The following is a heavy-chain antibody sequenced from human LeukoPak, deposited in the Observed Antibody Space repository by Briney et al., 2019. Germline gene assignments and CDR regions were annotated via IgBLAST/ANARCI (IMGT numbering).Heavy chain of an antibody. V-gene: IGHV3-23*01. CDR3: ARDTRLMYYFDF. CDR1: GFTFSNYA. D-gene: IGHD2-2*01. CDR2: ITRFTGTT. J-gene: IGHJ4*02. Sequence: PGGSLRLSCAASGFTFSNYAMTWVRQAPGRGLEWISTITRFTGTTYYADSVKGRFTISRGDSNNTLYLQMNNLRAGDTAVYYCARDTRLMYYFDFWGQGARVTVSS.